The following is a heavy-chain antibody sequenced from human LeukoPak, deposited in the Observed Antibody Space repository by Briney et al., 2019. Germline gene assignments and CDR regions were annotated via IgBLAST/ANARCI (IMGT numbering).Heavy chain of an antibody. D-gene: IGHD2-15*01. V-gene: IGHV4-59*01. CDR1: GDSISSFY. J-gene: IGHJ4*02. CDR2: IYYSGST. CDR3: AGDIVTGDDLGGY. Sequence: PSETLSLTCTVSGDSISSFYWSWIRQPPGKGLEWIGCIYYSGSTKYNPSLKSRVTISVDTSKNQFSLKLSSVTAADTAVYYCAGDIVTGDDLGGYWGQGTLVTVSS.